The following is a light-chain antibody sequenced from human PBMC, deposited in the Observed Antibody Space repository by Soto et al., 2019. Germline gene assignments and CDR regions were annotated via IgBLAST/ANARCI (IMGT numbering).Light chain of an antibody. CDR2: WAS. Sequence: DIVMTQSPDSLAVSLGERATIKCKSSQSVLYSSNNRNYLAWYQQKPGQPPKLLIYWASTRESGVPDRFSGSGSATDFTLTISGLQAEDVAVYYCQQYYTTPRTFGQGTKVEIK. CDR3: QQYYTTPRT. J-gene: IGKJ1*01. CDR1: QSVLYSSNNRNY. V-gene: IGKV4-1*01.